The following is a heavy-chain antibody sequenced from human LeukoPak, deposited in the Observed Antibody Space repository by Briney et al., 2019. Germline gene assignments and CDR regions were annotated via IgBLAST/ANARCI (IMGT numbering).Heavy chain of an antibody. CDR1: GFTFSSYS. D-gene: IGHD4-17*01. V-gene: IGHV3-21*01. CDR3: ATPPTVTRNY. Sequence: PGGSLRLSCAASGFTFSSYSMNWVRQAPGKGLEWVSSISSSGSYIYYADSVKGRFTISRDNAKNSLYLQMNSLRAEDTAVYYCATPPTVTRNYWGQGTLVTVSS. CDR2: ISSSGSYI. J-gene: IGHJ4*02.